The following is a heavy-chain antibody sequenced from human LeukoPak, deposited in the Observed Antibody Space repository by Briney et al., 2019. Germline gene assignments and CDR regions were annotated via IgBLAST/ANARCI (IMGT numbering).Heavy chain of an antibody. CDR1: GYTFTSYG. CDR3: ARAPYDILTGTPPGGMDV. V-gene: IGHV1-18*01. J-gene: IGHJ6*02. D-gene: IGHD3-9*01. Sequence: ASVKVSCKASGYTFTSYGISWVRQAPGQGLEWMGWISAYNGNTNYAQKLQGRVTMTTDTSTSTAYMELRSLRSDDTAVYYCARAPYDILTGTPPGGMDVWGQGTTVTVSS. CDR2: ISAYNGNT.